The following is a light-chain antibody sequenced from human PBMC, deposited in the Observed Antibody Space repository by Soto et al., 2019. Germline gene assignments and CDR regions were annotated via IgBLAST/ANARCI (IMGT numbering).Light chain of an antibody. CDR3: QQYSNWPSFT. J-gene: IGKJ2*01. CDR2: GAS. CDR1: PSVSSN. Sequence: ETVMTQSPATLSVSPGERATLSCWASPSVSSNLAWYQQIPGQAPRLLIYGASTRATGIPARFSGSGSGTKFTLTISNLQSEDFAVYYCQQYSNWPSFTFGQGTKVDIK. V-gene: IGKV3-15*01.